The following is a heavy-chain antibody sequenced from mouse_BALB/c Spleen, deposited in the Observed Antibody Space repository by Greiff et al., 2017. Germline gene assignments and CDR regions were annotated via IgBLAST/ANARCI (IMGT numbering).Heavy chain of an antibody. CDR2: IDPSDSYT. Sequence: VQLQQPGAELVKPGASVKMSCKASGYTFTSYWMHWVKQRPGQGLEWIGVIDPSDSYTSYNQKFKGKATLTVDTSSSTAYMQLSSLTSEDSAVYYCTRWGPFDYWGQGTTLTVSS. CDR1: GYTFTSYW. J-gene: IGHJ2*01. CDR3: TRWGPFDY. V-gene: IGHV1S127*01.